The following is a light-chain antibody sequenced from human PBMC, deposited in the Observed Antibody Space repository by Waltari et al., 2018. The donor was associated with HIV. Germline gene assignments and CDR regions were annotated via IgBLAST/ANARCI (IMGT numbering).Light chain of an antibody. CDR2: NDN. Sequence: SYDLTQPPSVSVSPGQTARITCSGDALPKQYAYWYQQKPGQAPLLVIYNDNERPSWIPERFSGSSSGTTVTLTISGVHTEDEADYYCQSADSTGSYPDVFGTGTKVTVL. CDR3: QSADSTGSYPDV. CDR1: ALPKQY. J-gene: IGLJ1*01. V-gene: IGLV3-25*03.